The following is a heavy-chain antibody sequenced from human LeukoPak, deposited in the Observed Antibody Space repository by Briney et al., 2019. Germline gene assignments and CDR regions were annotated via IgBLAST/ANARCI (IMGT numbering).Heavy chain of an antibody. D-gene: IGHD6-13*01. Sequence: SETLSLTCTVSGGSISSYYWSWIRQPPGKGLEWIGYIYYSGSNKYTPSLKSLVPISVDTSKHQFSLKLSSVTAADTAVYYCARHCIAAAYHFDYWGQGTLVTVSS. CDR1: GGSISSYY. CDR2: IYYSGSN. V-gene: IGHV4-59*08. CDR3: ARHCIAAAYHFDY. J-gene: IGHJ4*02.